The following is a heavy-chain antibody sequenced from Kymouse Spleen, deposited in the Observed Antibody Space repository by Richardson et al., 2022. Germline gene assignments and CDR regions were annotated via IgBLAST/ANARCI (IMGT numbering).Heavy chain of an antibody. CDR3: AREYGSGSSLFDY. CDR1: GFTFSSYG. Sequence: QVQLVESGGGVVQPGRSLRLSCAASGFTFSSYGMHWVRQAPGKGLEWVAVIWYDGSNKYYADSVKGRFTISRDNSKNTLYLQMNSLRAEDTAVYYCAREYGSGSSLFDYWGQGTLVTVSS. CDR2: IWYDGSNK. J-gene: IGHJ4*02. D-gene: IGHD3-10*01. V-gene: IGHV3-33*01.